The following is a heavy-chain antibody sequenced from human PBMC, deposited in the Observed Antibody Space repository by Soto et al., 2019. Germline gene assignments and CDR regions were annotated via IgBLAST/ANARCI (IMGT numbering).Heavy chain of an antibody. CDR1: GFTFDDYT. Sequence: GGSLRLSCAASGFTFDDYTMHWVRQAPGKGLEWVSLISWDGGSTYYADSVKGRFTISRDDSENSLYLQMNSLRTEDTALYYCAKEERGYSYGSNDYYYGMDVWGKGTTVTVSS. CDR2: ISWDGGST. J-gene: IGHJ6*04. CDR3: AKEERGYSYGSNDYYYGMDV. V-gene: IGHV3-43*01. D-gene: IGHD5-18*01.